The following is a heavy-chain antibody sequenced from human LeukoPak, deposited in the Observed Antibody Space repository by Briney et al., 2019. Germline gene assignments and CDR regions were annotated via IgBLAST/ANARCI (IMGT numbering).Heavy chain of an antibody. Sequence: SETLSLTCTVSGYSISSGYYWGWIRQPPGKGLEWIGSIYHSGSTYYNPSLKSRVTISVDTSKNQFSLKLSSVTAADTAVSYCAREKGYMVRGKLGYWGQGTLVTVSS. J-gene: IGHJ4*02. V-gene: IGHV4-38-2*02. CDR1: GYSISSGYY. D-gene: IGHD3-10*01. CDR3: AREKGYMVRGKLGY. CDR2: IYHSGST.